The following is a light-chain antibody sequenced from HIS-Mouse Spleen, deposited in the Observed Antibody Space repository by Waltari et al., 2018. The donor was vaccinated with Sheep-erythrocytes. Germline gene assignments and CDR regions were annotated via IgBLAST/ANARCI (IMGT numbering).Light chain of an antibody. CDR1: QSISSD. V-gene: IGKV1-39*01. CDR2: AAS. CDR3: QQSYSTPQFT. J-gene: IGKJ3*01. Sequence: DIQMTQSPSSLSASVGDRVTITCRASQSISSDVNWFQQKPGKAPKLLIYAASSLQSGVPSRFSGSGSTTDFTLTISSLQPEDFATYYWQQSYSTPQFTFGPGTKVDIK.